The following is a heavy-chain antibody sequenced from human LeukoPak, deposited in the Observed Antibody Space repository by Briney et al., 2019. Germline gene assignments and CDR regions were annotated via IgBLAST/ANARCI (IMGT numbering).Heavy chain of an antibody. CDR3: ARDGTPGIAVAGTLYFDL. Sequence: GASVKVSCKASAYTFTGYYMHWVRQAPGQGLEWMGWIDPTSGDPNYAQKLQGRVTMTSDTSISTAYMELSRLSSDDTAVYYCARDGTPGIAVAGTLYFDLWGRGTLVTVSS. V-gene: IGHV1-2*02. CDR1: AYTFTGYY. D-gene: IGHD6-19*01. J-gene: IGHJ2*01. CDR2: IDPTSGDP.